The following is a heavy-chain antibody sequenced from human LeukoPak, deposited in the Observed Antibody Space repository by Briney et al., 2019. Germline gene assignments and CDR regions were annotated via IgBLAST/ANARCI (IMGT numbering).Heavy chain of an antibody. J-gene: IGHJ4*02. CDR1: GGSISSSSYY. D-gene: IGHD3-10*01. CDR2: IYYSGST. Sequence: SETLSLTXTVSGGSISSSSYYWGWIRQPPGKGLEWIGSIYYSGSTYCNPSLKSRVTISVDTSKNQFSLKLSSVTAADTAVYYCARHLSNYYGSGSRYDYWGQGTLVTVSS. V-gene: IGHV4-39*01. CDR3: ARHLSNYYGSGSRYDY.